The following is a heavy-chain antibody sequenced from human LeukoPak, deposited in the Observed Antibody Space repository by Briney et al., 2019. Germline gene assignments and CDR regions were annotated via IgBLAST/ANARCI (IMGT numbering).Heavy chain of an antibody. J-gene: IGHJ4*02. D-gene: IGHD1-26*01. CDR1: GGSITTYY. CDR3: ARDILAVGATHYFDY. V-gene: IGHV4-59*01. CDR2: INSSGDT. Sequence: SETLSLTCTVSGGSITTYYWSWIRQSPGKGLEWIGQINSSGDTYYNPSLKSRVAVSLDASKNQFSVRMSSVTAADTAIYYCARDILAVGATHYFDYWGQGSLVTVSS.